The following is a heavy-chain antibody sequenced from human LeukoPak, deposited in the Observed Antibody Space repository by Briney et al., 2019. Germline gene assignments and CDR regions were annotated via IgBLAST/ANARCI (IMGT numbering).Heavy chain of an antibody. Sequence: GASVKVSCKASGYTFTSYAISWVRQAPGRGLEWMGGIIPIFGTANYAQKFQGRVTITADESTSTAYMELSSLRSEDTAVYYCARVPDHYYYYMDVWGKGTTVTVSS. CDR3: ARVPDHYYYYMDV. CDR1: GYTFTSYA. CDR2: IIPIFGTA. D-gene: IGHD1-14*01. J-gene: IGHJ6*03. V-gene: IGHV1-69*13.